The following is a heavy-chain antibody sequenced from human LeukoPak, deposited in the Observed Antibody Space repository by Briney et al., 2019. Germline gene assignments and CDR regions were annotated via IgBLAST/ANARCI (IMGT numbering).Heavy chain of an antibody. Sequence: GGSLRLSCAASGFTFRSYGMHWVRQAPGKGLEWVAFTRYDGNNKYYADSVKGRFTISRDNAKNTLYLEMNSLRVEDTAVYYCARDWYHAIDYWGQGTLVTVSS. CDR2: TRYDGNNK. CDR3: ARDWYHAIDY. V-gene: IGHV3-30*02. D-gene: IGHD2-2*01. J-gene: IGHJ4*02. CDR1: GFTFRSYG.